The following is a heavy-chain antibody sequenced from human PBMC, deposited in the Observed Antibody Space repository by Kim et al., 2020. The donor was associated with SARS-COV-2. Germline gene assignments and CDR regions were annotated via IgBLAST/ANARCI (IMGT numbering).Heavy chain of an antibody. Sequence: SETLSLTCAVYGGSFSGYYWSWIRQPPGKGLEWIGEINHSGSTNYNPSLKSRVTISVDTSKNKFSLKLSSVTAADTAVYYCASARGLGLNCSGGSCSHYYYYGMDVWGQGTTVTVSS. D-gene: IGHD2-15*01. CDR2: INHSGST. J-gene: IGHJ6*02. CDR1: GGSFSGYY. CDR3: ASARGLGLNCSGGSCSHYYYYGMDV. V-gene: IGHV4-34*01.